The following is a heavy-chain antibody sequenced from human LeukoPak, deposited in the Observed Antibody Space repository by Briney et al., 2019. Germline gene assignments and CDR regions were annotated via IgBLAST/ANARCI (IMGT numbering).Heavy chain of an antibody. J-gene: IGHJ3*02. V-gene: IGHV4-39*07. CDR2: IYYSGST. D-gene: IGHD2/OR15-2a*01. CDR3: AKDLSVDTTWGFDAFDI. CDR1: GFTFSSYA. Sequence: GSLRLSCAASGFTFSSYAMSWVRQAPGKGLEWIGSIYYSGSTYYNPSLKSGVTISVDTSKNQFSLKLTSVTAADTAVYYCAKDLSVDTTWGFDAFDIWGQGTMVTVSS.